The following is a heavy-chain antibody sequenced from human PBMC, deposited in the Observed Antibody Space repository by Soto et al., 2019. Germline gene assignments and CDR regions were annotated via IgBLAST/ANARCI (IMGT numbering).Heavy chain of an antibody. D-gene: IGHD5-18*01. CDR3: ARDRQVWLHYFRRYYYYGMDV. CDR1: GGTFSSYA. J-gene: IGHJ6*02. V-gene: IGHV1-69*06. Sequence: ASVKVSWKASGGTFSSYASSWVRQAPGQGLEWMGGIIPIFGTANYAQKFQGRVTITADKSTSTAYMELSSLRSEDTAVYYCARDRQVWLHYFRRYYYYGMDVWGQGTTVTVSS. CDR2: IIPIFGTA.